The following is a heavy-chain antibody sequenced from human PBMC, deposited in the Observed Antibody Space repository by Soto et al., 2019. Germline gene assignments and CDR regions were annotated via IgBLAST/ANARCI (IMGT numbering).Heavy chain of an antibody. Sequence: EVQLLESGGGLVQHGGSLRLSCAASGFAFSNYAMNWVRQAPGTALEWVSGISGSGGSTDYADSVKGRFTMSRDNSKNPLYLQMNSVRAEDTAVYYCAKGPCGTAVAGKFDYWGQGTLVTVSS. D-gene: IGHD6-19*01. J-gene: IGHJ4*02. CDR2: ISGSGGST. V-gene: IGHV3-23*01. CDR3: AKGPCGTAVAGKFDY. CDR1: GFAFSNYA.